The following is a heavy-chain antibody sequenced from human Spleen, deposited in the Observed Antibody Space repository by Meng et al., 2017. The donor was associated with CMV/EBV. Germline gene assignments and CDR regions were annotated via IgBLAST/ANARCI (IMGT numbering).Heavy chain of an antibody. Sequence: GGSLRLSCAVSGFTFDDYAMSWVRQVPGKGLEWVSGINWNGGSTGYVDSVKGRFTVSRDNAKNSLFLQMNSLRAEDTAVYYCARVAAAGRGMDVWGQGTTVTVSS. CDR2: INWNGGST. V-gene: IGHV3-20*04. CDR3: ARVAAAGRGMDV. J-gene: IGHJ6*02. D-gene: IGHD6-13*01. CDR1: GFTFDDYA.